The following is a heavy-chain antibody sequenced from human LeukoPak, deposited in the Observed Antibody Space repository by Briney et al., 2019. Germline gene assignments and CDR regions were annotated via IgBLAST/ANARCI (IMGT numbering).Heavy chain of an antibody. J-gene: IGHJ4*02. CDR1: GDSVSSNSAA. CDR2: TYYRSKWNT. Sequence: SQTLSLTCAISGDSVSSNSAAWNWIRQSPSRGLEWLGRTYYRSKWNTDYAVSVRSRIIINPDTSKNHFSLQLNSVTPEDTAVYFCARDLGGWYLKGAYFDSWGQGTLVTVSS. V-gene: IGHV6-1*01. CDR3: ARDLGGWYLKGAYFDS. D-gene: IGHD6-19*01.